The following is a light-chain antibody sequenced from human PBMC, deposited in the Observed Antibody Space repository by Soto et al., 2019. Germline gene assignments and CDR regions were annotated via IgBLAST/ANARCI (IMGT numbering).Light chain of an antibody. CDR3: QQSYSTPET. CDR2: AAS. J-gene: IGKJ1*01. V-gene: IGKV1-39*01. CDR1: QSITNY. Sequence: DIQMTQSPSSLSASVGDRVTISCRASQSITNYVNWYQQKPGKAPNLLIYAASRLQSGVPSRFSGSGSGTDFTLTITSLQPEDFATYYCQQSYSTPETFGQGTKVELK.